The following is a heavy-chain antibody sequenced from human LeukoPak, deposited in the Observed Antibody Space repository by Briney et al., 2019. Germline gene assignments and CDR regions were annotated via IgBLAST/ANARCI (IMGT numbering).Heavy chain of an antibody. J-gene: IGHJ4*02. D-gene: IGHD3-3*01. Sequence: SVKVSCKASGGTFSSYAISWVRQAPGQGLEWMGGIIPIFGTANYAQKFQGRVTITADESTSTAYMELSRLRSEDTAVYYCARVTIFGVVIGCFDYWGQGTLVTVFS. V-gene: IGHV1-69*13. CDR3: ARVTIFGVVIGCFDY. CDR2: IIPIFGTA. CDR1: GGTFSSYA.